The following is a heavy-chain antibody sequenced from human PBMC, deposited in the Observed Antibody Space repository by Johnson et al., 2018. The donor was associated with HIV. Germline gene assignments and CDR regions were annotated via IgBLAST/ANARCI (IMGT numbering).Heavy chain of an antibody. V-gene: IGHV3-30*18. CDR1: GFTFSGYG. CDR2: ISYDGSNK. J-gene: IGHJ3*02. Sequence: QVQLVESRGGAVQPGKSLRLSCAASGFTFSGYGMHWVRQAPGKGLEWVAVISYDGSNKYYADSMKGRLTISRDNSKNTLYLQINSLRTEDTAVYYCANLGDYSGLNGFDIWGQGTMVTVSS. CDR3: ANLGDYSGLNGFDI. D-gene: IGHD4-23*01.